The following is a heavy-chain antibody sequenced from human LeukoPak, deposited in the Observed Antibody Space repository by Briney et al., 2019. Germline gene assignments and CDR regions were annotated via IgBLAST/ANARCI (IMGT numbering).Heavy chain of an antibody. Sequence: GGSLRLSCAASGFIFDDYAMHWVRQAPGKGLEWVSGISLNGGTKGYADSVKGRFTISRDNAKNSLYLQMNSLRAEDTAVYYCARAPLSYYYDSSGYFDYWGQGTLVTVSS. CDR1: GFIFDDYA. V-gene: IGHV3-9*01. CDR2: ISLNGGTK. D-gene: IGHD3-22*01. J-gene: IGHJ4*02. CDR3: ARAPLSYYYDSSGYFDY.